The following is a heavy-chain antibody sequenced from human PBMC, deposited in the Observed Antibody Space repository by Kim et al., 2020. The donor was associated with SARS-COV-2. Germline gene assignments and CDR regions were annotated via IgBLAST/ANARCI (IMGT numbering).Heavy chain of an antibody. CDR2: IKQDGSEK. J-gene: IGHJ6*02. D-gene: IGHD1-20*01. CDR1: GFTFSSYW. CDR3: VRERWVYQGMTNSYDYYGMDG. V-gene: IGHV3-7*01. Sequence: GGSLRLSCAASGFTFSSYWMRWVRQAPGKGLECVADIKQDGSEKYYLDSVKGRFTISRDNAKNSLYLQMNSLRAEDTAVYYCVRERWVYQGMTNSYDYYGMDGWGQGTTVTVSS.